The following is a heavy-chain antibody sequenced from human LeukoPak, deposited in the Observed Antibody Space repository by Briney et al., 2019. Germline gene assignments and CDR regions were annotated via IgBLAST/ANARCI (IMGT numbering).Heavy chain of an antibody. CDR1: GGTFSSYA. V-gene: IGHV1-2*02. CDR3: ARLVVGTAMAIDY. D-gene: IGHD5-18*01. CDR2: IIPNSGGT. Sequence: ASVKVSCKASGGTFSSYAISWVRQAPGQGLEWMGGIIPNSGGTNYAQKFQGRVTMTRDTSISTAYMELSRLRSDDTAVYYCARLVVGTAMAIDYWGQGTLVTVSS. J-gene: IGHJ4*02.